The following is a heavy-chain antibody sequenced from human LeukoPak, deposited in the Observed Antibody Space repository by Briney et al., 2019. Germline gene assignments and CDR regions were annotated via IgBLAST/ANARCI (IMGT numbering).Heavy chain of an antibody. J-gene: IGHJ4*02. CDR3: ARLGSGSASPLFDY. CDR2: MYNSKTT. Sequence: SETLSLTCTVSGDSISSYYWSWIRQPPGKGLEGFGDMYNSKTTNYNPSLKRRVTISLDTSKNECSLKLSSVTAADTAVYYCARLGSGSASPLFDYWGQGTLVTV. D-gene: IGHD3-22*01. CDR1: GDSISSYY. V-gene: IGHV4-59*01.